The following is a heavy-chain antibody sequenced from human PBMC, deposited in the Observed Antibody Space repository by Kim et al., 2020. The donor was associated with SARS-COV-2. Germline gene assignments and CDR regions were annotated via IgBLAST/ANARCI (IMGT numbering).Heavy chain of an antibody. Sequence: GESLKISCKGSGYSFTSYWIGWVRQMPGKGLEWMGIIYPGDSDTRYSPSFQGQVTISADKSISTAYLQWSSLKASDTAMYYCARHRSYYDILTSINWFDPWGQGTLVTVSS. D-gene: IGHD3-9*01. V-gene: IGHV5-51*01. J-gene: IGHJ5*02. CDR1: GYSFTSYW. CDR3: ARHRSYYDILTSINWFDP. CDR2: IYPGDSDT.